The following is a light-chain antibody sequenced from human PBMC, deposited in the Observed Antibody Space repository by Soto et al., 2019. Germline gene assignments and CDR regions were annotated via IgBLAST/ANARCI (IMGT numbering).Light chain of an antibody. CDR1: SGYVGTYSL. CDR2: EGH. Sequence: QSVLAQPASVSGSPGQSITISCTGASGYVGTYSLVSWYQQHPGKAPKVVIYEGHKRPSGVPDRFSGSTSVNTASLTISGLQAVDEADYYCTSYTSISLYVFGTGTKVTVL. J-gene: IGLJ1*01. V-gene: IGLV2-14*02. CDR3: TSYTSISLYV.